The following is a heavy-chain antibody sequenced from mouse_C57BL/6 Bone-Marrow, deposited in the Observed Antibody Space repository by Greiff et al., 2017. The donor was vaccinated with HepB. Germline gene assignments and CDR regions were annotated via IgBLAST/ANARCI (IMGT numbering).Heavy chain of an antibody. CDR2: IYPSDSET. CDR3: ARESYDYDGFAY. CDR1: GYTFTSYW. J-gene: IGHJ3*01. D-gene: IGHD2-4*01. V-gene: IGHV1-61*01. Sequence: VQLQQPGAELVRPGSSVKLSCKASGYTFTSYWMDWVKQRPGQGLEWIGNIYPSDSETHYNQKFKDKATLTVDKSSSTAYMQLSSLTSEDSAVYYCARESYDYDGFAYWGQGTLVTVSA.